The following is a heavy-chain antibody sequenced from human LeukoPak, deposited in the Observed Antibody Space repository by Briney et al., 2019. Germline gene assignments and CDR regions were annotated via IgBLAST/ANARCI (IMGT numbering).Heavy chain of an antibody. CDR1: GYTFTSYY. Sequence: GASVKVSCKASGYTFTSYYINWVRQAPGQGLEWMGSISAYNGHTNLAQKFQGRVTMTTDTATTPAYMELRRRKAEGTGADFFSRRRNHLLDSWGQGTLVTVSS. CDR2: ISAYNGHT. D-gene: IGHD1-14*01. J-gene: IGHJ4*02. CDR3: SRRRNHLLDS. V-gene: IGHV1-18*01.